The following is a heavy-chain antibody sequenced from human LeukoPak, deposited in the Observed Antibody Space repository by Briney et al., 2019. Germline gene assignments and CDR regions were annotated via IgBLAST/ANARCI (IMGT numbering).Heavy chain of an antibody. CDR3: ARAPSGCGGTWPFDS. Sequence: SSETLSLTCTVSGGSISSTFYYWGWIRQPPGKGLEWIGSIYYSGSTYCNPSHQSRVTISVETSKNQFSLKLSSVTAADTAVYYCARAPSGCGGTWPFDSWGQGTLVTVSS. CDR1: GGSISSTFYY. J-gene: IGHJ4*02. D-gene: IGHD2-15*01. CDR2: IYYSGST. V-gene: IGHV4-39*01.